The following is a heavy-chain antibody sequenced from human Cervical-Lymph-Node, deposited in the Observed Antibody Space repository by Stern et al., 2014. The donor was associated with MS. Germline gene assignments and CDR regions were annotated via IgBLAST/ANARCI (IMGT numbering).Heavy chain of an antibody. CDR1: GYTFTSYG. CDR3: ARDGPLDIVVVVAATPFDY. CDR2: ISAYNGNT. D-gene: IGHD2-15*01. J-gene: IGHJ4*02. V-gene: IGHV1-18*01. Sequence: QVQLVQSGAEVKKPGASVKVSCKASGYTFTSYGISWVRQAPGQGLEWMGWISAYNGNTNYAQKLEGRFTMTTDTSASTAYMELRSLRSDDTAVYYCARDGPLDIVVVVAATPFDYWGQGTLVTVSS.